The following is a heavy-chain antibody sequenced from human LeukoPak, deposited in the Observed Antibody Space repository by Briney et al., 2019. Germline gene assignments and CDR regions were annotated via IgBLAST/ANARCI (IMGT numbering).Heavy chain of an antibody. CDR3: ASRGDWFDP. V-gene: IGHV4-59*08. J-gene: IGHJ5*02. Sequence: PSETLFLTCTVSGGSISSYYWSWSRQPPGEGREGSVYIYYSGSTNYNPSLKSRVTISVATTKTQFSLKLSSATPADTAVYYCASRGDWFDPWGQGTLVTVSS. CDR2: IYYSGST. CDR1: GGSISSYY.